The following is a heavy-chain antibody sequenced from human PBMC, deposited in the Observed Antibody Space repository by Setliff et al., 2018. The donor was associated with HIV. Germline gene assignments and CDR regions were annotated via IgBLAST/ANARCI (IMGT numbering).Heavy chain of an antibody. CDR1: GYRFTSYA. Sequence: ASVKVSCKSSGYRFTSYAMNWVRQAPGQGLEWMGWINTHTGNPTYAQGFTGRFVFSLDTSVSTACLQISSLKAEDTAVYYCARGELDLDYWGQGTLVTVSS. CDR2: INTHTGNP. D-gene: IGHD1-1*01. CDR3: ARGELDLDY. J-gene: IGHJ4*02. V-gene: IGHV7-4-1*02.